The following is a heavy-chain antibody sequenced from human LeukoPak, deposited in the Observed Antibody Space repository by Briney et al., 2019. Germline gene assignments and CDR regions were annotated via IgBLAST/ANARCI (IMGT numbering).Heavy chain of an antibody. CDR2: IPWHGNNP. CDR1: GFTFSSYT. V-gene: IGHV3-30*04. CDR3: ARLASTVTSPLDY. D-gene: IGHD4-11*01. Sequence: GGSLRLSCAASGFTFSSYTVHWVRQAPGKGLEWVALIPWHGNNPYYADSVQGRFTISRDSSRNTLYLQMNSLRTEDTAEYYCARLASTVTSPLDYWGQGTLVTVSS. J-gene: IGHJ4*02.